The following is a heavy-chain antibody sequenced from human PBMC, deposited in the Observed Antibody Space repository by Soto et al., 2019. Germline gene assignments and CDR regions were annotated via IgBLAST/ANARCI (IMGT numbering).Heavy chain of an antibody. CDR1: GFTFSDYY. V-gene: IGHV3-11*01. J-gene: IGHJ6*02. CDR3: ARGLSCISTTCHVGPVDV. Sequence: GGSLRLSCAASGFTFSDYYMSWIRQAPGKGLEWVSYISSSGSTIYYADSVKGRFTISRDNAKNSLYLQMNSLRAEDTAVYYCARGLSCISTTCHVGPVDVWGQGTTVTVSS. CDR2: ISSSGSTI. D-gene: IGHD2-2*01.